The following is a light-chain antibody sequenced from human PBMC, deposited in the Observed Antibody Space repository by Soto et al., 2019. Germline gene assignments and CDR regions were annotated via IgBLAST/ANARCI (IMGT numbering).Light chain of an antibody. CDR3: QQYNIWPRT. J-gene: IGKJ1*01. Sequence: EIVMTQSPGSRPVWPVEIATLSFMASLSVSTNLAWYQQKPGQAPRLLIYGASTRATGISARFSGSGSGTEFSLTISSLQSEDFAVYYCQQYNIWPRTFGQGTKVDIK. V-gene: IGKV3-15*01. CDR1: LSVSTN. CDR2: GAS.